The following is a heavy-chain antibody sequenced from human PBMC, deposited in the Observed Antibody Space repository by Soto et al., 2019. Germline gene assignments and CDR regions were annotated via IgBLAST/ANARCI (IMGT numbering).Heavy chain of an antibody. V-gene: IGHV1-3*01. J-gene: IGHJ5*02. Sequence: GSGKVCCKASGYPFTSYAMHLVRQAPGQSLEWMGWINAGNGNTKYSQKFQGRVTITRDTSASTAYMELSSLRSEDTAVYYCARAIVVVVAARVVNWFDPWGQGTLVTVSS. CDR2: INAGNGNT. CDR1: GYPFTSYA. D-gene: IGHD2-15*01. CDR3: ARAIVVVVAARVVNWFDP.